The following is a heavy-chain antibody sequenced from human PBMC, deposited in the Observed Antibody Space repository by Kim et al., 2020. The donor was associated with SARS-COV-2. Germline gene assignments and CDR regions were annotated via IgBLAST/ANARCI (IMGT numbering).Heavy chain of an antibody. Sequence: YADSVKGRFTNSRANSKNTLYLQMNSLRAEDTAVYYCATQRGYSYGWFDYWGQGTLVTVSS. J-gene: IGHJ4*02. V-gene: IGHV3-66*01. CDR3: ATQRGYSYGWFDY. D-gene: IGHD5-18*01.